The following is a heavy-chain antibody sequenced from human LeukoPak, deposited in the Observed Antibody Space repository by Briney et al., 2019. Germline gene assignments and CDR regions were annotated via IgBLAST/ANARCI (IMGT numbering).Heavy chain of an antibody. CDR3: ARGGPIQLWVRFDY. D-gene: IGHD5-18*01. V-gene: IGHV1-3*01. Sequence: ASVKVSCKASGYTFTSYAMHWVRQAPGQRLEWMGWINAGNGNTKYSQTFQGRVTITRDTSASTAYMELSSLRFEDTAVYYCARGGPIQLWVRFDYWGQGTLVTVSS. CDR2: INAGNGNT. CDR1: GYTFTSYA. J-gene: IGHJ4*02.